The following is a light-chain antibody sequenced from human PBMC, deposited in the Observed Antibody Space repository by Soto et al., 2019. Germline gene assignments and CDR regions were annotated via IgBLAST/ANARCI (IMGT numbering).Light chain of an antibody. Sequence: DIQFTQSPSFLSASVGDGVTITCRASQGISSYLAWYQQRPGKAPKLLIYAASTLQSGVPSRFSGSGSGTKFTLTISSLQPEDFATYYCQQFNSYPTFGGGTKVDIK. J-gene: IGKJ4*01. V-gene: IGKV1-9*01. CDR1: QGISSY. CDR3: QQFNSYPT. CDR2: AAS.